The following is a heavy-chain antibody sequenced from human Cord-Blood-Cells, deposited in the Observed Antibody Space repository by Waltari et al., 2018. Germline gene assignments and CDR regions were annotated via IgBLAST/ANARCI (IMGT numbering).Heavy chain of an antibody. CDR3: ARVRKSNWNYVFDY. CDR1: GGSVSSGSYY. J-gene: IGHJ4*02. CDR2: IYYSGGT. Sequence: QVQLQESGPGLVKPSETLSLTCTVSGGSVSSGSYYWSWIRQPPGKGLEWIGYIYYSGGTNYNPTLKSRVTISVDTSKNQFSLKLSSVTAADTAVYYCARVRKSNWNYVFDYWGQGTLVTVSS. V-gene: IGHV4-61*01. D-gene: IGHD1-7*01.